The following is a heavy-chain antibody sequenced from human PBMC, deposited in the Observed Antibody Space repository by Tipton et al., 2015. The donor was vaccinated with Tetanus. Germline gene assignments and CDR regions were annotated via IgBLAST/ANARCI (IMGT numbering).Heavy chain of an antibody. J-gene: IGHJ4*02. CDR2: IYYSGST. CDR1: GGSISSGGYY. D-gene: IGHD1-26*01. V-gene: IGHV4-31*03. CDR3: ARDRARGARGWNYFDC. Sequence: TLSLTCTVSGGSISSGGYYWSWIRQHPGKGLEWIGDIYYSGSTYYNPSLKSRVTISVDTYKNQFSLKLNSVTAADTAVYYCARDRARGARGWNYFDCWGQGTLVTVSS.